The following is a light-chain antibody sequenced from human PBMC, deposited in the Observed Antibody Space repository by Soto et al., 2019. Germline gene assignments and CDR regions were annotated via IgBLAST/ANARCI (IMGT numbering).Light chain of an antibody. CDR2: DNN. Sequence: QSVLTQPPSVSPAPGQKVTISCSGSSSNIGNNYVSWYQQLPGTAPKLLIYDNNKRPTGIPDRFSGSKSGTSATLGITGLQTGDEADYYCGTWDSRLSAVVFGEGTKLTVL. CDR1: SSNIGNNY. J-gene: IGLJ2*01. CDR3: GTWDSRLSAVV. V-gene: IGLV1-51*01.